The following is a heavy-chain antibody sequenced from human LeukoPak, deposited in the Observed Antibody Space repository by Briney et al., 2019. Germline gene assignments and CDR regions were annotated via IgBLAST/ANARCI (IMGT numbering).Heavy chain of an antibody. Sequence: AGGSLRLSCAASGFPFSSYEMNWVRQAPGKGLEWVSYISSSGSTIYYADSVKGRFTISRDNAKNSLYLQMNSLRAEDTAVYYCARDVRRWLQFDYWGQGTLVTVSS. V-gene: IGHV3-48*03. J-gene: IGHJ4*02. CDR3: ARDVRRWLQFDY. D-gene: IGHD5-24*01. CDR2: ISSSGSTI. CDR1: GFPFSSYE.